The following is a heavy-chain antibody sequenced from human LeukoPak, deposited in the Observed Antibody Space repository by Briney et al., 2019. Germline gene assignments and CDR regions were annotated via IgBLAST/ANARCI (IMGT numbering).Heavy chain of an antibody. J-gene: IGHJ6*02. D-gene: IGHD2-2*01. CDR2: INPNSGGT. CDR1: GYTFTGYY. Sequence: ASVKVSCKASGYTFTGYYMHWVRQAPGQGPEWMGWINPNSGGTNYAQKFQGRVTMTRDTSISTAYMELSRLRSDDTAVYYCAIDIVVVPPYYYYGMDVWGQGTTVTVSS. CDR3: AIDIVVVPPYYYYGMDV. V-gene: IGHV1-2*02.